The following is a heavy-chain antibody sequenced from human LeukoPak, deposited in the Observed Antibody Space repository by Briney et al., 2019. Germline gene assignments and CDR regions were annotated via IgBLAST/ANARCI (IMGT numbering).Heavy chain of an antibody. Sequence: GGSLRLSCAASGFTFSSYAMSWVRQAPGKGLEWVSAISGSGGSTYYADSVKGRFTISRDNSKNTLYLQMNSLRAEDTAVYYCAKGRGGNHYYYYGMDVWGQGTTVTVSS. J-gene: IGHJ6*02. V-gene: IGHV3-23*01. CDR3: AKGRGGNHYYYYGMDV. CDR2: ISGSGGST. CDR1: GFTFSSYA. D-gene: IGHD1-1*01.